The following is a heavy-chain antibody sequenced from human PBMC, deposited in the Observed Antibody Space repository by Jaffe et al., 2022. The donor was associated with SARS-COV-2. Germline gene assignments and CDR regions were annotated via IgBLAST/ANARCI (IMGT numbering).Heavy chain of an antibody. D-gene: IGHD3-3*01. CDR3: AKAVRGITIFGVVTMDYYYYGMDV. J-gene: IGHJ6*02. Sequence: QVQLVESGGGVVQPGRSLRLSCAASGFTFSSYGMHWVRQAPGKGLEWVAVISYDGSNKYYADSVKGRFTISRDNSKNTLYLQMNSLRAEDTAVYYCAKAVRGITIFGVVTMDYYYYGMDVWGQGTTVTVSS. V-gene: IGHV3-30*18. CDR1: GFTFSSYG. CDR2: ISYDGSNK.